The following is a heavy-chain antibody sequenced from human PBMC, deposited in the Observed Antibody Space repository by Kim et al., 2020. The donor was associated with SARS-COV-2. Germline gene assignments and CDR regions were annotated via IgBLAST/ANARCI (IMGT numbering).Heavy chain of an antibody. CDR1: GFTFDDYA. J-gene: IGHJ3*02. Sequence: GGSLRLSCAASGFTFDDYAMHWVRQAPGKGLEWVSGISWNSGSIGYADSVKGRFTISRDNAKNSLYLQMNSLRAEDTALYYCAKWFEGDAFDIWGQGTMV. CDR2: ISWNSGSI. V-gene: IGHV3-9*01. D-gene: IGHD3-10*01. CDR3: AKWFEGDAFDI.